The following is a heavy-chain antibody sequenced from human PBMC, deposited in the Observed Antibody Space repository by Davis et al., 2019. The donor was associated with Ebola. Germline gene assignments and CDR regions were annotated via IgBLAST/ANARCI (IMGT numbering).Heavy chain of an antibody. CDR3: ARGGLLSALDL. CDR2: IYADGGT. V-gene: IGHV3-53*01. J-gene: IGHJ3*01. D-gene: IGHD2-15*01. CDR1: GFNVRNNY. Sequence: PGASLRPSCALSGFNVRNNYLNWVRQAPGKGLQWVSVIYADGGTYYADSVKGRFTISRDTSKNTMFLQMTGLRAEDTAIYYCARGGLLSALDLWGQGTMVSVSS.